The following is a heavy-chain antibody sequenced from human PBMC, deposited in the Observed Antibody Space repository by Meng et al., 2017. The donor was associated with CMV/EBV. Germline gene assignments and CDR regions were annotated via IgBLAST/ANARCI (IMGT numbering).Heavy chain of an antibody. J-gene: IGHJ5*02. Sequence: SYSMKWVRQAPGKGLEWVSSISSSSSYIYYADSVKGRFTISRDNAKNSLYLQMNSLRAEDTAVYYCARDGYYDFWSGYYAKNWFDPWGQGTLVTVSS. CDR1: SYS. CDR2: ISSSSSYI. D-gene: IGHD3-3*01. V-gene: IGHV3-21*01. CDR3: ARDGYYDFWSGYYAKNWFDP.